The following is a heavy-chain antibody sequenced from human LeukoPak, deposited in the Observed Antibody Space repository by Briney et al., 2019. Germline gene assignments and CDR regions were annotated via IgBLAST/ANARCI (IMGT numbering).Heavy chain of an antibody. V-gene: IGHV3-66*01. CDR3: ASLKYLRSCTNGVCYFFDP. CDR2: AYSGGDT. D-gene: IGHD2-8*01. CDR1: GFSVRNYH. J-gene: IGHJ5*02. Sequence: GWSLTLSCPVSGFSVRNYHMPWVRPPPGKGLECVSVAYSGGDTYYADSVKGRFTISRDNSRNTLYLQMNSLRAEDTAVYFCASLKYLRSCTNGVCYFFDPWGQGTLVTVSS.